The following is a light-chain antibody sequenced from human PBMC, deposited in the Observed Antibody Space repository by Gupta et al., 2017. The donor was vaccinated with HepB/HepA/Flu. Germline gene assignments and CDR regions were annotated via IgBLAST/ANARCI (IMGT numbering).Light chain of an antibody. CDR3: QQSDSIPRT. J-gene: IGKJ1*01. V-gene: IGKV1-39*01. Sequence: DIQMTQSPSSLSASVGDRVTITCRASQSISTSLNWYQQKPGKAPTLLIYVASTLQSGVPSRFSGSGSGTDFTLTISMLQPEDFATYYCQQSDSIPRTFGPGTKVEIK. CDR2: VAS. CDR1: QSISTS.